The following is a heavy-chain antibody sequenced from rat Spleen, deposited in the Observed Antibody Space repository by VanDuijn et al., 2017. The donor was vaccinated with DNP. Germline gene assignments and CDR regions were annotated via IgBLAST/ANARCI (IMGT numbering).Heavy chain of an antibody. CDR2: ISSGGNT. Sequence: QVQLKESGPGMVQPSQTLSLTCTVSGFSLTDYSVHWVRQPPGKVLEWIAAISSGGNTYYNSALKTRLSISRDTSKNQVFLKMNSLQTDDTGTYYCTRDRVSSIPFDYWGQGVMVTVSS. J-gene: IGHJ2*01. CDR3: TRDRVSSIPFDY. D-gene: IGHD3-1*01. CDR1: GFSLTDYS. V-gene: IGHV2-19*01.